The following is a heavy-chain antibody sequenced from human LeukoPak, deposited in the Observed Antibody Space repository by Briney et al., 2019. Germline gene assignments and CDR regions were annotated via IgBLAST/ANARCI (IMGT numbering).Heavy chain of an antibody. J-gene: IGHJ4*02. CDR1: GGSFSGYY. Sequence: SETLSLTCAVYGGSFSGYYWSWIRQPPGKGLEWIGEINHSGSTNYNPSLKSRVTISVDTSKNQFSLKLSSVTAADTAVYYCGRGLSVGSGFSEMWGQGTLVTVSS. CDR2: INHSGST. CDR3: GRGLSVGSGFSEM. V-gene: IGHV4-34*01. D-gene: IGHD3-10*01.